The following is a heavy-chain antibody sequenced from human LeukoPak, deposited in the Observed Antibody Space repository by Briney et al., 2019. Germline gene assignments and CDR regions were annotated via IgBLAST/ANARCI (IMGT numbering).Heavy chain of an antibody. Sequence: HPGGSLRLSCAASGFTFSSYWMSWVRQAPGKGLEWVAVISYDGSNKYYADSVKGRFTISRDNSKNTLYLQMNSLRAEDTAVYYCARDYTDWGQGTLVTVSS. CDR3: ARDYTD. CDR1: GFTFSSYW. CDR2: ISYDGSNK. J-gene: IGHJ4*02. V-gene: IGHV3-30*03. D-gene: IGHD2-2*02.